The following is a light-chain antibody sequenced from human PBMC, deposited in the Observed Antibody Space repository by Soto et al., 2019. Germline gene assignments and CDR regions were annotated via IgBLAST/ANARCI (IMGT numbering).Light chain of an antibody. CDR3: QQYGSSPGT. CDR2: GAS. CDR1: QCVSSNY. V-gene: IGKV3-20*01. J-gene: IGKJ1*01. Sequence: ELVLTESPGTLSLSPGERARLSCRVSQCVSSNYLSWYQQKPVQAPRLLIYGASSRATGIPDRFSGSGSGTDFTLSIRRLEPEDFAVYYCQQYGSSPGTFGQGTKVDI.